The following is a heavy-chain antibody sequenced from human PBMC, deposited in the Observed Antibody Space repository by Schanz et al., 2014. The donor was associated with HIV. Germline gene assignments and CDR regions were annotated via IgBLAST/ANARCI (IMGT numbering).Heavy chain of an antibody. D-gene: IGHD4-17*01. Sequence: QVQLVQSGAEVKKPGSSVKVSCKASGGTFNNYVINWVRQAPGQGLEWMGGIFPIFGIANYAQKFQGRVTITADESTITAYMELSSLRSDDTAMYYCARDKNGDYFFDSWGQGTLVTVSS. J-gene: IGHJ4*02. CDR1: GGTFNNYV. CDR2: IFPIFGIA. CDR3: ARDKNGDYFFDS. V-gene: IGHV1-69*01.